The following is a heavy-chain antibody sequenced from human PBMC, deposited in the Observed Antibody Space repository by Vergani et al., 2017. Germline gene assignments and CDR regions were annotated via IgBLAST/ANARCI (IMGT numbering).Heavy chain of an antibody. CDR3: AKETQDDTVEAPAAIQGTFDN. D-gene: IGHD2-2*02. Sequence: EVQLVESGGGLVQPGGSLRLSCAASGFMFSSYWMNWVRQAPGKGLEWVANIKQDGSEKYYVDSVRGRFTISRDNAKNTLYLQMNSLRAEDTAVYYCAKETQDDTVEAPAAIQGTFDNWGQGTLVTVSS. J-gene: IGHJ4*02. CDR2: IKQDGSEK. CDR1: GFMFSSYW. V-gene: IGHV3-7*01.